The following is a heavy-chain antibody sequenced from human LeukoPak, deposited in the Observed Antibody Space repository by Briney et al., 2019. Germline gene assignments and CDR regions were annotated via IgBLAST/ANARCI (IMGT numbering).Heavy chain of an antibody. CDR2: ISGSGGST. D-gene: IGHD3-22*01. V-gene: IGHV3-23*01. Sequence: PGGSLRLSCAASGLTFSSYAMSWVRQAPGKGLEWVSAISGSGGSTYYADSVKGRFTISRDNSKNTLYLQMNSLRAEDTAVYYCAKDPVGYDSSGYFAILFDYWGQGTLVTVSS. J-gene: IGHJ4*02. CDR1: GLTFSSYA. CDR3: AKDPVGYDSSGYFAILFDY.